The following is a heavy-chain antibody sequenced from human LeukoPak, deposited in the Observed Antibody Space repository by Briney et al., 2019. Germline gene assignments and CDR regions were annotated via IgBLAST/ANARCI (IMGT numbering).Heavy chain of an antibody. CDR2: INGNGAST. D-gene: IGHD5-18*01. CDR1: GFSFNDHA. J-gene: IGHJ4*02. V-gene: IGHV3-23*01. Sequence: GGSLRPSCAASGFSFNDHAMSWVRQAPGKGLEWVSGINGNGASTYYSDSVKGRFTISRDNSKNMVYLQMSSLRADDTAIYYCAKDQTYSYYYLDSWGQGTLVTVSS. CDR3: AKDQTYSYYYLDS.